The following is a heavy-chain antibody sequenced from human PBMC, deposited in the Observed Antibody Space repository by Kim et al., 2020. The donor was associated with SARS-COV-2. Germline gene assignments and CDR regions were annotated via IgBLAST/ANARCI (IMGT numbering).Heavy chain of an antibody. CDR3: TREFSSSWYIPFYYYYGMDV. J-gene: IGHJ6*02. CDR2: IRSKAYGGTT. Sequence: GGSLRLSCTASGFTFGDYAMSWFRQAPGKGLEWVGFIRSKAYGGTTEYAASVKGRFTISRDDSKSIAYLQMNSLKTEDTAVYYCTREFSSSWYIPFYYYYGMDVWGQGTTVTVSS. V-gene: IGHV3-49*03. CDR1: GFTFGDYA. D-gene: IGHD6-13*01.